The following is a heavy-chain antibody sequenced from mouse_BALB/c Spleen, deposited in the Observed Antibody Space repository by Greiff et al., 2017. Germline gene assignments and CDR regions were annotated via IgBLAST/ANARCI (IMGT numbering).Heavy chain of an antibody. CDR1: GFSLTSYG. V-gene: IGHV2-2*02. CDR3: ARNYGTDAMDY. J-gene: IGHJ4*01. CDR2: IWSGGST. Sequence: QVQLQQSGPGLVQPSQSLSITCTVSGFSLTSYGVHWVRQSPGKGLEWLGVIWSGGSTDYNAVFISRLSISKDNSKSQVFFKMNSLQANDTAIYYCARNYGTDAMDYWGQGTSVTVSS. D-gene: IGHD1-1*01.